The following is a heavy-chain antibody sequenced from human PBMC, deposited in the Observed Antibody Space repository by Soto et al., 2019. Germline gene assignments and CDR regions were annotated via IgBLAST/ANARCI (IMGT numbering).Heavy chain of an antibody. D-gene: IGHD2-2*01. J-gene: IGHJ6*02. Sequence: QVQLVESGGGVVEPGRSLRLSCAASGFTFSSYGMHWVRQGPGKGLEWVAVISYDGSNKYYADSVKGRFTISRDNSKNTLYLQMNSLRAEDTAVYYCAKRYCSSTSCPYYYYYYAMDVWGQGTTVTVSS. CDR3: AKRYCSSTSCPYYYYYYAMDV. V-gene: IGHV3-30*18. CDR1: GFTFSSYG. CDR2: ISYDGSNK.